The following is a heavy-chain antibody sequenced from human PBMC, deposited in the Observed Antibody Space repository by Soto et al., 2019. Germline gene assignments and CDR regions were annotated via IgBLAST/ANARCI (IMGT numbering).Heavy chain of an antibody. V-gene: IGHV1-69*13. CDR1: GGTFSSYA. Sequence: SVNVSCKASGGTFSSYAISWVRQAPGQGLEWMGGIIPIFGTANYAQKFQGRVTITADESTSTAYMELSSLRSEDTAVYYCARDGYYDSSGYYPNWFDPWGQGTLVTV. J-gene: IGHJ5*02. D-gene: IGHD3-22*01. CDR2: IIPIFGTA. CDR3: ARDGYYDSSGYYPNWFDP.